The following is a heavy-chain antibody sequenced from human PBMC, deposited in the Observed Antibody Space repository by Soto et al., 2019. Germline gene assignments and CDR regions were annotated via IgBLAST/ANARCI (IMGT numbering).Heavy chain of an antibody. CDR1: SGSFSDYY. D-gene: IGHD3-10*01. Sequence: QVQLQQWGAGLLKPSETLSLTCAVYSGSFSDYYWTWIRQPPGQGLEWLGEINHSGSTNSNPSLKSRVTISVDTSKNQFSLKLNSVTAADTAVYFCARGRVPGSGAYYWGQGTLVTVSS. V-gene: IGHV4-34*01. CDR3: ARGRVPGSGAYY. CDR2: INHSGST. J-gene: IGHJ4*02.